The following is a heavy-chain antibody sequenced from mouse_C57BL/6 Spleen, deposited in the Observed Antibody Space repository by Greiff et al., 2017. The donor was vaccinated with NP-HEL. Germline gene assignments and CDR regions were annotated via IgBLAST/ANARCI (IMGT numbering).Heavy chain of an antibody. CDR3: ARWGIRRNDYFDY. CDR2: ICPRDGST. D-gene: IGHD2-12*01. J-gene: IGHJ2*01. CDR1: GFTFTDHT. Sequence: QVQLQQSDAGLVKPGASVKISCTVSGFTFTDHTIHWMQQSPEQGLEWIGYICPRDGSTKYNEKFKGKATFTADKSSSTAYMQLNSLTSEDSAVYMCARWGIRRNDYFDYWGQGTTLTVSS. V-gene: IGHV1-78*01.